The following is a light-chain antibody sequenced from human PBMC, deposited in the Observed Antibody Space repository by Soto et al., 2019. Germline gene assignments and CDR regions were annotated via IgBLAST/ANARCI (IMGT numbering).Light chain of an antibody. CDR1: QNVDIY. J-gene: IGKJ4*01. Sequence: EVVLTQSPVTLALSPGERATLSCRASQNVDIYVAWYQQRPGQAPRLLIYDASNRATGIPARISGSGSGTDFTLTISSLEPEDFAVYYCQQRRDWPPLTFGGGTKVEIK. CDR2: DAS. V-gene: IGKV3-11*01. CDR3: QQRRDWPPLT.